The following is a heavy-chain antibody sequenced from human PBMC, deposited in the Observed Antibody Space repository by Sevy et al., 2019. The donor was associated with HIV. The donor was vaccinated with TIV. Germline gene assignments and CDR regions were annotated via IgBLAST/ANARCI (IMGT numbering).Heavy chain of an antibody. CDR3: AKEWTLLSDWYGEFDY. V-gene: IGHV3-23*01. CDR1: GFTFTNYG. D-gene: IGHD6-19*01. J-gene: IGHJ4*02. Sequence: GGSLRLSCAASGFTFTNYGMHWVRQAPGKGLEWVSGISNSGANTYYADSVRGRFTVSRDNSKNTVYLQLNSLRAEDTAIYYCAKEWTLLSDWYGEFDYWGQGTLVTVSP. CDR2: ISNSGANT.